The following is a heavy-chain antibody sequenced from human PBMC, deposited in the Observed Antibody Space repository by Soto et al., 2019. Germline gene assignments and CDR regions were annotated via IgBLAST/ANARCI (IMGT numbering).Heavy chain of an antibody. V-gene: IGHV3-30-3*01. CDR2: ISYDGSNK. Sequence: VGSLRLSCAASGFTFSSYAMHWVRQAPGKGLEWVAVISYDGSNKYYADSVKGRFTISRDNSKNTLYLQMNSLRAEDTAVYYCARERGSSGWYRNYYYGMGVWGQGTTVTVSS. D-gene: IGHD6-19*01. CDR3: ARERGSSGWYRNYYYGMGV. J-gene: IGHJ6*02. CDR1: GFTFSSYA.